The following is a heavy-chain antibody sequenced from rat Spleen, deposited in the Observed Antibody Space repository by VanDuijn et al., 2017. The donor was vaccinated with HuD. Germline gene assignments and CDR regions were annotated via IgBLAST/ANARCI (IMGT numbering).Heavy chain of an antibody. CDR2: ISHTGSST. V-gene: IGHV5-19*01. CDR3: TRENWRPDY. D-gene: IGHD4-2*01. Sequence: EVQLVESGGGLVQPGRSLKLSCAASGFTFSNYGMHWIRQAPTKGLEWVASISHTGSSTYYPDSVEGRFTVSRDNAKSTLYLQMDSLRSEDTATYYCTRENWRPDYWGQGVMVTVSS. CDR1: GFTFSNYG. J-gene: IGHJ2*01.